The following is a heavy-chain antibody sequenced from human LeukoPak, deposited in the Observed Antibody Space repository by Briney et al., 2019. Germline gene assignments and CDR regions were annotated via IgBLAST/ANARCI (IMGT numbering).Heavy chain of an antibody. CDR3: ARGDIALDY. J-gene: IGHJ4*02. Sequence: SQTLSLTCALSGDIFSTNSAAWNWIRQSPSGGLEWLGRTYYKSKWYNNYAVSVKSRITLNPDTSKNQFSLHLNSVTPEDTAVYYCARGDIALDYWGQGALVTVSS. CDR1: GDIFSTNSAA. CDR2: TYYKSKWYN. D-gene: IGHD5-12*01. V-gene: IGHV6-1*01.